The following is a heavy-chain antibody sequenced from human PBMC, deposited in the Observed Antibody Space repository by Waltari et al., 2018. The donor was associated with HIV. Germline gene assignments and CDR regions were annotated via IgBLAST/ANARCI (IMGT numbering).Heavy chain of an antibody. CDR2: INPNRGGT. V-gene: IGHV1-2*02. D-gene: IGHD6-13*01. Sequence: QVQLVQSGAEVKKPGASVKVSCKASGYTFTGYYMHWVRQAPGQGLEWMGWINPNRGGTNYAQKFQGRVTMTRDTSISTAYMELSRLRSDDTAVYYCARFLTGYSSSWFSNWFDPWGQGTLVTVSS. J-gene: IGHJ5*02. CDR1: GYTFTGYY. CDR3: ARFLTGYSSSWFSNWFDP.